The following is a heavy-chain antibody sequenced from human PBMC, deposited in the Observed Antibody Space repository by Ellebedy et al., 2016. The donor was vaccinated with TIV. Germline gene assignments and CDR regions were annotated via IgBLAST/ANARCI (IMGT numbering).Heavy chain of an antibody. V-gene: IGHV6-1*01. CDR3: ARAKDYFESSDFYYDS. J-gene: IGHJ5*01. D-gene: IGHD3-22*01. Sequence: SQTLSLTXXISGDTVSSHSAAWRSIRQSPSRGLEWLGRTYYRSKWYNDYAVSVIGRISFNPDTSENQLSLQLKSVTPEDTAVYYCARAKDYFESSDFYYDSWGQGTLVTVSS. CDR1: GDTVSSHSAA. CDR2: TYYRSKWYN.